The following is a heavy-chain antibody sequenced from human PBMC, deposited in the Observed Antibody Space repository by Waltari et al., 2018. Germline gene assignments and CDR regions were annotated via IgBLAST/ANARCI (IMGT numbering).Heavy chain of an antibody. CDR2: IKQDGSEK. CDR1: GFTFSSYW. D-gene: IGHD6-6*01. J-gene: IGHJ4*02. Sequence: EVQLVESGGGLVQPGGSLRLSCAASGFTFSSYWMSWVRQAPGKGLEWVANIKQDGSEKYYVDSVKGRFTISRDNAKNSLYLQMNSLRAEDTAVYYCAREGGEYSSSSGLNYWGQGTLVTVSS. CDR3: AREGGEYSSSSGLNY. V-gene: IGHV3-7*01.